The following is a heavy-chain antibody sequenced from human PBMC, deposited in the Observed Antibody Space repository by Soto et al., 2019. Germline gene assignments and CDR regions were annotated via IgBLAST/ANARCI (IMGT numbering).Heavy chain of an antibody. D-gene: IGHD6-19*01. V-gene: IGHV1-18*01. J-gene: IGHJ5*02. Sequence: QVQLVQSGAEVKKPGASVKVSCKASGYSFSSYGISWGRQAPGQGLEWMGWISAYNGNTNHAQKLRGRVTMTTHTSTSTAYMARRSLRSDDTAVYSWARESAVAALDPWGQGTLVTVSS. CDR1: GYSFSSYG. CDR2: ISAYNGNT. CDR3: ARESAVAALDP.